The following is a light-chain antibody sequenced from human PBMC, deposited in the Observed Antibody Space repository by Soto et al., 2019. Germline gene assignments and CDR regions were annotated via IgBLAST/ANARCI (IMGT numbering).Light chain of an antibody. CDR3: STWDDSLSSYV. CDR1: SSNIGSDF. Sequence: QSVLTQAPSASGTPGQRVTISCSGSSSNIGSDFVSWYQQLPGTAPKLLIYHNYQRPSGVPDRFSGSKSGNSASLAISDPRSEDEADYYCSTWDDSLSSYVFGAGTKLTVL. CDR2: HNY. V-gene: IGLV1-47*01. J-gene: IGLJ1*01.